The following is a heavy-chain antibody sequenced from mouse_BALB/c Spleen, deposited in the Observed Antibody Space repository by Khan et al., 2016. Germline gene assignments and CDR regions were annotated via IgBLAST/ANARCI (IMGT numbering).Heavy chain of an antibody. J-gene: IGHJ3*01. CDR2: INTYTGEP. V-gene: IGHV9-3-1*01. Sequence: QIQLVQSGPELKKPGETVKMSCKASGYTFTNYGMNWVKQAPGKGLKWMGWINTYTGEPTYADDFKGRFAFSLETSASTAYLRISNLKNEDTATXFCARPDYGSSRGFAYWGQGTLVTVSA. D-gene: IGHD1-1*01. CDR1: GYTFTNYG. CDR3: ARPDYGSSRGFAY.